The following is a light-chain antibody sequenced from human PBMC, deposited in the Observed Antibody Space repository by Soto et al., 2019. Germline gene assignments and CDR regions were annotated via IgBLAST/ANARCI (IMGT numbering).Light chain of an antibody. Sequence: DIQMTQSPSSLSASVGDRVTITCQASQDISNYLNWYQQKPGKAPKLLIFDASNLETGVPSRFSGSGSGTDFTFTISSLQPEDIATYYCRQYDNLPYTFGQGTKVDIK. CDR1: QDISNY. J-gene: IGKJ2*01. V-gene: IGKV1-33*01. CDR2: DAS. CDR3: RQYDNLPYT.